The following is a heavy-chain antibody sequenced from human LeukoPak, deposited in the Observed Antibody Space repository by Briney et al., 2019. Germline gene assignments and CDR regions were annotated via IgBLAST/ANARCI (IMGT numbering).Heavy chain of an antibody. J-gene: IGHJ4*02. CDR2: INPSDSYT. Sequence: GESLKISCQGSGYTFTSYWISWVRQMPGKGLEWMGRINPSDSYTNYSPSFQGHVTISADKSISTAYLQWSSLKAADTAMYYCARHGVRGVIFDYWGQGTLVTVSS. D-gene: IGHD3-10*01. CDR3: ARHGVRGVIFDY. V-gene: IGHV5-10-1*01. CDR1: GYTFTSYW.